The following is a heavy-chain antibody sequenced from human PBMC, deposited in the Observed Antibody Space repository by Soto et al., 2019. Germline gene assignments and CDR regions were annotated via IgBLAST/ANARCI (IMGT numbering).Heavy chain of an antibody. CDR1: GYTFTSYD. D-gene: IGHD6-13*01. V-gene: IGHV1-8*01. J-gene: IGHJ6*03. CDR3: ARFEGSSWYFYYYCYMDG. Sequence: ASVKVSCKASGYTFTSYDINWVRQATGQGLEWMGWMNPNSGNTGYAQKFQGRVTMTRNTSISTAYMELSSLRSEDTAVYYCARFEGSSWYFYYYCYMDGRGKGTRVTVSS. CDR2: MNPNSGNT.